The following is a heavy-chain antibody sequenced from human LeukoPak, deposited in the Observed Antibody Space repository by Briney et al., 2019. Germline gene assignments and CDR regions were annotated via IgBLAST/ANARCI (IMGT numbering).Heavy chain of an antibody. CDR2: IYYSVNT. CDR3: ARDTRISGTYGIDV. J-gene: IGHJ6*02. D-gene: IGHD3-10*01. V-gene: IGHV4-59*01. CDR1: GGSISNYF. Sequence: SETLSLTCTVSGGSISNYFWTWIRQPPGKGLEWIGYIYYSVNTNYNPSLKSRVTISVDTSKNQFSLRLSSVTAADTAVYYCARDTRISGTYGIDVWGQGTTVTVSS.